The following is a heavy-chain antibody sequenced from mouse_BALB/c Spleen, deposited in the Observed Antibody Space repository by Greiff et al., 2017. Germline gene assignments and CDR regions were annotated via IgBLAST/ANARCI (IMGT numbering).Heavy chain of an antibody. CDR1: GFTFSSYT. CDR3: ARQGLYDGYFAMDY. D-gene: IGHD2-3*01. Sequence: EVKLMESGGGLVQPGGSLKLSCAASGFTFSSYTMSWVRQTPEKRLEWVAYISNGGGSTYYPDTVKGRFTISRDNAKNTLYLQMSSLKSEDTAMYYCARQGLYDGYFAMDYWGQGTSVTVSS. CDR2: ISNGGGST. J-gene: IGHJ4*01. V-gene: IGHV5-12-2*01.